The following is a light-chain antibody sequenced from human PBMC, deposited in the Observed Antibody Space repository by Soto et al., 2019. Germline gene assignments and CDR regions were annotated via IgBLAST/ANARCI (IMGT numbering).Light chain of an antibody. CDR1: QSVSNN. V-gene: IGKV3-15*01. J-gene: IGKJ4*01. CDR3: QQYNNWPPLT. Sequence: EIVMTQSPATLSVSPGERATLSCGASQSVSNNLAWYQQKPGQAPRLLIYDASTRATGIPARFSGSGSGTEFTLTISSLQSEDFAVYYWQQYNNWPPLTVGGGTKVEIK. CDR2: DAS.